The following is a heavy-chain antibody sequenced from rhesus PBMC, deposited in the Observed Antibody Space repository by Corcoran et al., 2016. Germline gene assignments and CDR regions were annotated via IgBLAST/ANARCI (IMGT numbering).Heavy chain of an antibody. CDR3: ARHRTVATDY. CDR2: NSGRSGST. Sequence: QVQLQESGPGLVKPSETLSLTCAVSGYSISSGYYWGWIRQPPGKGLEYIGYNSGRSGSTYYNPSLKSRVTISKDTSKNQFSLKLSSVTAADTAVYYCARHRTVATDYWGQGVLVTVSS. V-gene: IGHV4-99*01. D-gene: IGHD4-29*01. J-gene: IGHJ4*01. CDR1: GYSISSGYY.